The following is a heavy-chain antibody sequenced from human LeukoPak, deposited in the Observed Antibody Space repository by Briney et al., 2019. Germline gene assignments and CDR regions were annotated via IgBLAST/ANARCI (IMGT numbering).Heavy chain of an antibody. CDR3: ARDMGDPPYYYDSSGYSVGFDY. V-gene: IGHV4-4*07. CDR1: GGSISSYY. Sequence: SETLSLTCTVSGGSISSYYWSWIRQPAGKGLEWIGRIYTSGSTNYNPSLKSRVTMSVDTSKNQFSLKLSSVTAADTAVYYCARDMGDPPYYYDSSGYSVGFDYWGQGTLVTVSS. J-gene: IGHJ4*02. CDR2: IYTSGST. D-gene: IGHD3-22*01.